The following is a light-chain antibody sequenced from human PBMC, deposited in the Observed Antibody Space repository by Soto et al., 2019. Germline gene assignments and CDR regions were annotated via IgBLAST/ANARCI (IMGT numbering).Light chain of an antibody. CDR3: SSYTSSSTV. V-gene: IGLV2-14*01. Sequence: QSALTQPASVSGSPGQSITISCTGTSSDVGGYNYVSWYQQHPGKAPKLMIYDVSNRPSEVSNRFSGSKSGNTASLTISGLQAEDEADYYCSSYTSSSTVFGTGTKLTVL. CDR1: SSDVGGYNY. J-gene: IGLJ1*01. CDR2: DVS.